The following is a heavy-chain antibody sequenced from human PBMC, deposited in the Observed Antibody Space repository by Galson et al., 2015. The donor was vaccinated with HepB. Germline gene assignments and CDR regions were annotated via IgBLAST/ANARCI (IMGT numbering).Heavy chain of an antibody. CDR2: ISYDGSNK. Sequence: SLRLSCAASGFTFSSYAMHWVRQAPGKGLEWVAVISYDGSNKYYADSVKGRFTISRDNSKNTLYLQMNSLRAEDTAVYYCARDITMVRGVIGNYFDYWGQGTLVTVSS. V-gene: IGHV3-30*04. J-gene: IGHJ4*02. CDR3: ARDITMVRGVIGNYFDY. CDR1: GFTFSSYA. D-gene: IGHD3-10*01.